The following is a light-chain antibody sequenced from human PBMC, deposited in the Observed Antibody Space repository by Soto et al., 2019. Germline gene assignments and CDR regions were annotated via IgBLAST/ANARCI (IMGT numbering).Light chain of an antibody. CDR1: QSVRSN. V-gene: IGKV3-11*01. CDR2: DAS. CDR3: QQRSNWIT. J-gene: IGKJ5*01. Sequence: ELVLTQSPGTLSLSPGESATLSCRASQSVRSNLAWYQQKPGTAPRLLIYDASNRATGIPARLSGSGSGTDFTLTIRSLEPEDFAFYYCQQRSNWITFGQGTRLEI.